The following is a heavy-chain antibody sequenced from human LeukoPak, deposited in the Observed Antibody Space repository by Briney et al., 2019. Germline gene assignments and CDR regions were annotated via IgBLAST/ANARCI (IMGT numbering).Heavy chain of an antibody. CDR2: TNQDGSQK. Sequence: GGSLRLSCAASGFTFSSNWMSWVRQAPGKGLEWVASTNQDGSQKSYVDSVKGRFTISRDNANNSLYLQMSSLRADDTAVYYCARGGRGDYWGQGTLVTVSS. V-gene: IGHV3-7*03. D-gene: IGHD3-16*01. CDR3: ARGGRGDY. CDR1: GFTFSSNW. J-gene: IGHJ4*02.